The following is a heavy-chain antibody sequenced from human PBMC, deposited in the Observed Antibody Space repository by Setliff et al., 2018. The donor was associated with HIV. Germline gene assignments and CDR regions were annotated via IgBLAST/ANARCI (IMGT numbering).Heavy chain of an antibody. Sequence: GGSLRLSCAASGFTFSNYGMHWVRQAAGKGLEWVLVIGAAGDTYYPGSVKGRFTISRENAKNSLYLQMNSLRAGDTAVYYCARLDFFDSSTYPPYDSWGQGTLVTVSS. J-gene: IGHJ5*01. CDR1: GFTFSNYG. CDR3: ARLDFFDSSTYPPYDS. CDR2: IGAAGDT. V-gene: IGHV3-13*01. D-gene: IGHD3-22*01.